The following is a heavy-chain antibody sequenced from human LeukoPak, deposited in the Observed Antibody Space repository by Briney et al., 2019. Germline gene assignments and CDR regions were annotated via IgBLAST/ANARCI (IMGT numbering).Heavy chain of an antibody. D-gene: IGHD1-20*01. Sequence: ASVKVSCKASGYTFTSYGISWVRQAPGQGLEWMGWISAYNGNTNYAQKLQGRVTMTTDISTSTAYMELRSLRSDDTAVYYCARDVRYNWNGPPGYWGQGTLVTVSS. V-gene: IGHV1-18*04. J-gene: IGHJ4*02. CDR1: GYTFTSYG. CDR3: ARDVRYNWNGPPGY. CDR2: ISAYNGNT.